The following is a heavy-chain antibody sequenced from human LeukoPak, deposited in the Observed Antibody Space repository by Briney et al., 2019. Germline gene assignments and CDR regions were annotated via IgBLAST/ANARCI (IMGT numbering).Heavy chain of an antibody. Sequence: SGGSLRLSCAAPGFTFSSYEMNWVRQAPGKGLEWLSYISTSGTTIFYAESLKGRFTISRDNAKNSLWLQMNSLRAEDTAVYYCARRYCSSTSCLLDYWGQGTLVTVCS. J-gene: IGHJ4*02. CDR2: ISTSGTTI. V-gene: IGHV3-48*03. D-gene: IGHD2-2*01. CDR1: GFTFSSYE. CDR3: ARRYCSSTSCLLDY.